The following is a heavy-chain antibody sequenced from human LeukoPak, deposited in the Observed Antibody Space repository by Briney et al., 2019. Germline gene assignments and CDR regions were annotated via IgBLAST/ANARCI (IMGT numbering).Heavy chain of an antibody. Sequence: GGSLRLSCAASGLTFSNYAMNWVRQASGKGLEWVSGITDSGRKTYYADSVKGRFSISRDNSKNTVYLQMSDLRAEDTAVYYCAAQRTLYDSSGYYRDYWGQGTLVTVSS. CDR1: GLTFSNYA. J-gene: IGHJ4*02. CDR2: ITDSGRKT. D-gene: IGHD3-22*01. CDR3: AAQRTLYDSSGYYRDY. V-gene: IGHV3-23*01.